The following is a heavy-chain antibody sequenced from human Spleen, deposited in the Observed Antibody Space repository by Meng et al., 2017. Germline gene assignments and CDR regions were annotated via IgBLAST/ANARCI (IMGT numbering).Heavy chain of an antibody. D-gene: IGHD1-26*01. CDR1: GDSIGSSTFY. CDR3: ARGSGGSYFAYFQH. J-gene: IGHJ1*01. CDR2: INHSGST. V-gene: IGHV4-39*07. Sequence: QLHLLQSGPGLVKPSETLSLTCTVSGDSIGSSTFYWGWIRQAPGKGLEWIGEINHSGSTNYNPSLKSRVTISVDTSKNQFSLKLSSVTAADTAVYYCARGSGGSYFAYFQHWGQGTLVTVSS.